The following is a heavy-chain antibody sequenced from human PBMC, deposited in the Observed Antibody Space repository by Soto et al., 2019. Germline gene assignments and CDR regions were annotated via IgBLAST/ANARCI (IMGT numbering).Heavy chain of an antibody. CDR2: IIPIFGTA. J-gene: IGHJ6*02. Sequence: QVQLVQSGAEVKKPGSSVKVSCKASGGTFSSYAISWVRQAPGQGLAWMGGIIPIFGTANYAQKFQGRVTITADESTSTAYMELSSLRSEDTAGYYCARVVEGGGIAAAYGMDVWGQGTTVTVSS. V-gene: IGHV1-69*01. D-gene: IGHD6-13*01. CDR3: ARVVEGGGIAAAYGMDV. CDR1: GGTFSSYA.